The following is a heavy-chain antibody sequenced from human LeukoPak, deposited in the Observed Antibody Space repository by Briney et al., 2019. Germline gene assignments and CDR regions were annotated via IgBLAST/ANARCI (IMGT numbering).Heavy chain of an antibody. V-gene: IGHV3-21*01. CDR2: ISSSSIYI. Sequence: GGSLRLSCAASGFTFSSNAMNWVRQAPGKGLQWVSFISSSSIYIYYADSVKGRFTISRDNAKHLLYLQMNSLRAEDTAVYYCARALEYCSGGSCYSGYMDVWGKGTTVTISS. D-gene: IGHD2-15*01. CDR1: GFTFSSNA. J-gene: IGHJ6*03. CDR3: ARALEYCSGGSCYSGYMDV.